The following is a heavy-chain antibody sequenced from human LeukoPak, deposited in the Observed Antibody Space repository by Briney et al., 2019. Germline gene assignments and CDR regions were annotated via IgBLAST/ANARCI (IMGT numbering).Heavy chain of an antibody. V-gene: IGHV3-30*02. Sequence: GGSLRLSCAASGFTFSSYGMHWVRQAPGKGLEWVAFIRYDGSNKYYADSVKGRFTISRDDSKNTLYLQMNSLRAEDTAVYYCVSGMGGYRLLLGYYYYYYMDVWGKGTTVTVSS. J-gene: IGHJ6*03. CDR3: VSGMGGYRLLLGYYYYYYMDV. CDR1: GFTFSSYG. CDR2: IRYDGSNK. D-gene: IGHD2-2*01.